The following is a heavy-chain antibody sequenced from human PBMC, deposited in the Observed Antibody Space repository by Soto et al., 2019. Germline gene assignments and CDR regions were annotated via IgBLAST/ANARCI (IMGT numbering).Heavy chain of an antibody. D-gene: IGHD3-16*02. CDR3: ARGLNYDYVWGSYRNRGKLDY. Sequence: SETLSLTCAVYGGSFSGYYWSWIRQPPGKGLEWVGEINHSGSTNYNPSLKSRVTISVDTSKNQFSLKLSSVTAADTAVYYCARGLNYDYVWGSYRNRGKLDYWGQGTLVTVSS. V-gene: IGHV4-34*01. J-gene: IGHJ4*02. CDR2: INHSGST. CDR1: GGSFSGYY.